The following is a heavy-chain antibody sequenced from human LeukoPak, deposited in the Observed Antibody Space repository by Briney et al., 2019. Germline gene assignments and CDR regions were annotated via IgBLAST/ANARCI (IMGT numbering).Heavy chain of an antibody. D-gene: IGHD3-9*01. V-gene: IGHV4-39*01. Sequence: PSETLSLTCSVSGGSISSGSYYWGWIRQSPGKGLEWIGSIYYSGRTYYNPSLKSRVTISVDTSKNQFSLNLSSVTAADTAVYYCARHYDILTGFYSGRFHHWGQGTLVAIS. J-gene: IGHJ4*02. CDR2: IYYSGRT. CDR3: ARHYDILTGFYSGRFHH. CDR1: GGSISSGSYY.